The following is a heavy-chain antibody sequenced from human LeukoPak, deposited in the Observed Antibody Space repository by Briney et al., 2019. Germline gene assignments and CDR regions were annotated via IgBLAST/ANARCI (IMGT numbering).Heavy chain of an antibody. Sequence: GGSLRLSCAASGFTFSSYAMSWVRQAPGKGLEWVSAISGTGGSTYYADSVKDRFTISRDNSKNTLYLQMNSLRAEDTAVYYCAKDKVGDHYFDYWGQGTLVTVSS. CDR2: ISGTGGST. CDR1: GFTFSSYA. V-gene: IGHV3-23*01. J-gene: IGHJ4*02. D-gene: IGHD1-26*01. CDR3: AKDKVGDHYFDY.